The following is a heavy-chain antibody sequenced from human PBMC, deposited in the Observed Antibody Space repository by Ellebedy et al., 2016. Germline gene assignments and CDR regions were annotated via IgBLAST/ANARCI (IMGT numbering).Heavy chain of an antibody. V-gene: IGHV3-64*04. CDR1: QFTFSSHP. D-gene: IGHD3-10*01. Sequence: GGSLRLXCSASQFTFSSHPLHWVRQIPGQGLAYVSGITPDGRGTYYADSVKGRFTISRDNAKNILYLQMNSLRDEDTALYSCLVGSVPGSYWRGYWGQGTLVTVSS. CDR2: ITPDGRGT. CDR3: LVGSVPGSYWRGY. J-gene: IGHJ4*02.